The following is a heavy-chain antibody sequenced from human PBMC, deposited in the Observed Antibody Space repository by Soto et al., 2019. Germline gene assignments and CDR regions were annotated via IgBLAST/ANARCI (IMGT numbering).Heavy chain of an antibody. D-gene: IGHD6-19*01. J-gene: IGHJ4*02. CDR3: ARDRIEWLVSDY. V-gene: IGHV3-23*01. CDR1: GFTFSSYA. CDR2: ISGSGGST. Sequence: GGSLRLSCAASGFTFSSYAMSWVRQAPGKGLEWVSAISGSGGSTYYADSVKGRFTISRDNSKNTLYLQMNSLRAEDTAVYYCARDRIEWLVSDYWGRGTLVTVSS.